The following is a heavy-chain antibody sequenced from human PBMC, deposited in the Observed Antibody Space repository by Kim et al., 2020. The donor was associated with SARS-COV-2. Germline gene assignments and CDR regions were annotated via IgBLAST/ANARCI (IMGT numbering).Heavy chain of an antibody. D-gene: IGHD5-18*01. Sequence: SETLSLTCTVSGGSISSSSYYWGWIRQPPGKGLEWIGSIYYSGSTYYNPSLKSRVTISVDTSKNQFSLKLSSVTAADTAVYYCARGSVDTAMVRWGQLDYWGQGTLVTVSS. CDR1: GGSISSSSYY. CDR3: ARGSVDTAMVRWGQLDY. CDR2: IYYSGST. J-gene: IGHJ4*02. V-gene: IGHV4-39*07.